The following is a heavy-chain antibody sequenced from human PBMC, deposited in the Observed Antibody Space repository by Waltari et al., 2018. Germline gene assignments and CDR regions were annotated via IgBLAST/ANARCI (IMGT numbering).Heavy chain of an antibody. CDR1: GFRFKTYG. D-gene: IGHD3-16*01. CDR3: AKDGRAWFGSGISHFES. CDR2: IAYDGRNS. V-gene: IGHV3-30*18. Sequence: QVQLVESGGGVVQPGKSVRLSCEASGFRFKTYGMHWVRQAPGKGPEWVAAIAYDGRNSFYVDAVKGRFSISRDDSETTVYLQMNDLRPEDTATYYCAKDGRAWFGSGISHFESWGQGTRVTVSS. J-gene: IGHJ4*02.